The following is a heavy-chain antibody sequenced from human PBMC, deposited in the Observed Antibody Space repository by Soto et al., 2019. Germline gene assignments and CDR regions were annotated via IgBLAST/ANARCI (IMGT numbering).Heavy chain of an antibody. J-gene: IGHJ3*02. V-gene: IGHV1-58*01. CDR3: AADLTGNDAFDI. D-gene: IGHD1-1*01. CDR1: GFTFTSSA. Sequence: SVKVSCKASGFTFTSSAVQWVRQARGQRLEWIGWIVVGSGNTNYAQKFQERVTITRDMSTSTAYMELSSLRSEDTAVYYCAADLTGNDAFDIWGQGTMVTVSS. CDR2: IVVGSGNT.